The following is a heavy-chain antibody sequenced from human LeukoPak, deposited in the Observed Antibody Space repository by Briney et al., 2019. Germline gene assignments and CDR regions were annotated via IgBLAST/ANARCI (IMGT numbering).Heavy chain of an antibody. CDR2: IYYSGST. CDR1: GGSISSYY. D-gene: IGHD4-17*01. J-gene: IGHJ4*02. Sequence: SETLSLTRTVSGGSISSYYWSWIRQPPGKGLEWIGYIYYSGSTNYNPSLKNRVTISVDTSKTQFSLKLSSVSAADTAVYYCAREDTVTTGGFNYWGQGILITVSP. V-gene: IGHV4-59*01. CDR3: AREDTVTTGGFNY.